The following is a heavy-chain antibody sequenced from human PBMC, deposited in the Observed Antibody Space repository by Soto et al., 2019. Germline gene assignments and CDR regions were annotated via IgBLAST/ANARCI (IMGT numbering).Heavy chain of an antibody. CDR2: IYHSGST. J-gene: IGHJ3*02. Sequence: PSETLSLPCAVSSGSISSSNWWSWVSQPPGKGMEWIGEIYHSGSTNYNPSLKSRVTISVDKSKNQFSLKLSSVTAVDTAVYYCASSYTYYYGSGSYYDAFDIWGQGTMVTVS. CDR3: ASSYTYYYGSGSYYDAFDI. D-gene: IGHD3-10*01. V-gene: IGHV4-4*02. CDR1: SGSISSSNW.